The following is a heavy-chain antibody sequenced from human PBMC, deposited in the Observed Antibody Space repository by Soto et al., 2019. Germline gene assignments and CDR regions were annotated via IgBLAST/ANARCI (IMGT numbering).Heavy chain of an antibody. J-gene: IGHJ4*02. D-gene: IGHD3-22*01. CDR2: ISGRGGST. CDR3: AKATMTLVVIRLDS. V-gene: IGHV3-23*01. CDR1: GFPFSTYA. Sequence: PGGSLRLSCAASGFPFSTYAMNWVRQAPGKGLEWVSTISGRGGSTYYADSVKGRFTISRDNSKDILYLQMNSLRAEDTAVYYCAKATMTLVVIRLDSWGQGTLVTVSS.